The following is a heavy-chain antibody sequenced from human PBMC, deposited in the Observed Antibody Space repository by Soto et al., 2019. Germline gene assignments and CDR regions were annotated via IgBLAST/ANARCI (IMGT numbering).Heavy chain of an antibody. V-gene: IGHV1-69*08. CDR2: IIPILGMA. CDR1: GGTFSSYT. J-gene: IGHJ5*02. D-gene: IGHD2-2*01. Sequence: QVQLVQSGAEVKKPGSSVKVSCKASGGTFSSYTISWVLQAPGQGLEWMGRIIPILGMANYAQKFQGRVTITADKSTSAAYMELSSLRSEDTDVYYCERDHKVVPAATHWGSPWGQGTLVTVSS. CDR3: ERDHKVVPAATHWGSP.